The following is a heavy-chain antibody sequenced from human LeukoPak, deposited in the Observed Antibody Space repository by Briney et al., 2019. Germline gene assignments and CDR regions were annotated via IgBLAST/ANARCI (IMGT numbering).Heavy chain of an antibody. V-gene: IGHV3-43*01. J-gene: IGHJ4*02. CDR2: ISWNSDYT. D-gene: IGHD3-10*01. CDR1: GFKFDDYT. Sequence: PGGSLRLSCAASGFKFDDYTMHWVRRAPEKALEWVSLISWNSDYTSYAESVKGRFTISRDNAKNSLYLQMNSLRAEDTAVYYCATSMVRGVPFWGQGTLVTVSS. CDR3: ATSMVRGVPF.